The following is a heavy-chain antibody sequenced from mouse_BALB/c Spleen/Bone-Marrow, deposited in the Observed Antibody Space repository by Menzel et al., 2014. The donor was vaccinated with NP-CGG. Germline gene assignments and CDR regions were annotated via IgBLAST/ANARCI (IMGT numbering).Heavy chain of an antibody. D-gene: IGHD2-3*01. V-gene: IGHV5-6-4*01. CDR3: TRDLYDGYSYYAMDY. CDR2: ITSGGGYT. Sequence: SGGGLVKPGGSLKLSCAASGFTFSSYTMSWVRQTPEKRLEWVATITSGGGYTYYPDSVKGRFTISRDNAKSTLYLQMSSLKSEDTAMYYCTRDLYDGYSYYAMDYWGQGTSVTVSS. CDR1: GFTFSSYT. J-gene: IGHJ4*01.